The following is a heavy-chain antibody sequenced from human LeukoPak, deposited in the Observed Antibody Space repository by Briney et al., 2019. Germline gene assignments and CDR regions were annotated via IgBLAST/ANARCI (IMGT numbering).Heavy chain of an antibody. CDR2: INPNSGDT. D-gene: IGHD3-16*01. CDR1: GYSFTGYF. CDR3: ARRFYYAMDV. J-gene: IGHJ6*02. Sequence: LVASVTVSCKASGYSFTGYFMQWVRQAPGQGLEWIAWINPNSGDTTYAQMFQCRVPMTRDTSISTAYMELTRLRSDDAAVYYCARRFYYAMDVWGQGTTVTVSS. V-gene: IGHV1-2*03.